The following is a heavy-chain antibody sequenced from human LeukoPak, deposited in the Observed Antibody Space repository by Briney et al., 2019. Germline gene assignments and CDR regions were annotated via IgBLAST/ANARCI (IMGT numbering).Heavy chain of an antibody. Sequence: GGSLRLSCAASGFTVSSNYMSWVRQAPGKGLEWVSVIYSGDSSYYADSVKGRFTISRDNSKNTLYLQMNSLRAEDTAVYYCARGYYYDSSGYNSMPFDYWGQGTLVTVSS. CDR3: ARGYYYDSSGYNSMPFDY. D-gene: IGHD3-22*01. CDR2: IYSGDSS. CDR1: GFTVSSNY. J-gene: IGHJ4*02. V-gene: IGHV3-53*01.